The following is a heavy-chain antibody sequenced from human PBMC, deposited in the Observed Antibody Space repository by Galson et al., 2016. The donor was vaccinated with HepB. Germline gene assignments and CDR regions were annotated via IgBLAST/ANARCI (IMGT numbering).Heavy chain of an antibody. CDR1: GFNFDDTS. CDR2: ISGGSDRI. V-gene: IGHV3-43*02. J-gene: IGHJ4*02. D-gene: IGHD2-2*01. CDR3: AKVGLLGFCGSVDCHSY. Sequence: SLRLSCAASGFNFDDTSMHWFRQAPGKGLEWVSLISGGSDRIYYADSVRGRFTISRDNSKRSLFLQMNSLTIEDTALYYCAKVGLLGFCGSVDCHSYWGPGTRVTVSS.